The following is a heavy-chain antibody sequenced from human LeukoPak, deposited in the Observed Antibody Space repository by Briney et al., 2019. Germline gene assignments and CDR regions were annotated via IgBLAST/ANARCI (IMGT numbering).Heavy chain of an antibody. CDR1: GFTFSRYW. J-gene: IGHJ1*01. CDR3: ATGNYYDSRGYYTFGH. V-gene: IGHV3-74*01. D-gene: IGHD3-22*01. CDR2: INGDGSTT. Sequence: PGGFLRLSCAASGFTFSRYWMHWVRQAPGKGLVWVSRINGDGSTTSYADSVKGGFTISRDNAKNTVYLQMNSLRAEDTAVYYCATGNYYDSRGYYTFGHWGQGTLVTVSS.